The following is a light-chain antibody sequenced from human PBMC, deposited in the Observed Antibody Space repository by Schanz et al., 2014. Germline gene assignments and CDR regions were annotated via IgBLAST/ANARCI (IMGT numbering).Light chain of an antibody. CDR2: SND. J-gene: IGLJ2*01. CDR1: RSNIGSNS. Sequence: QSVLAQPPSASETPGQRISISCSGGRSNIGSNSVNWYQQLPGTAPKLLIYSNDRRPSGVPDRFSASKSGTSASLAISGLQSEDEADYYCAVWDGSLSGVVFGGGTKLPS. CDR3: AVWDGSLSGVV. V-gene: IGLV1-44*01.